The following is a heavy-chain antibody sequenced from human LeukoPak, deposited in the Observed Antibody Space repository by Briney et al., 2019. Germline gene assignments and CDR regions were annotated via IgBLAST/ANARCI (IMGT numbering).Heavy chain of an antibody. V-gene: IGHV3-23*01. Sequence: GGSLRLSCAASGFTFSSYAMSWVSQAPGKGLEWGSAISGGGGSTYYADSVKGRFTISRDNSKNTLYLQMNSLRAEDTAVYYCAKGLRSSSWYEFDYWGQGTLVTVSS. CDR3: AKGLRSSSWYEFDY. CDR2: ISGGGGST. J-gene: IGHJ4*02. D-gene: IGHD6-13*01. CDR1: GFTFSSYA.